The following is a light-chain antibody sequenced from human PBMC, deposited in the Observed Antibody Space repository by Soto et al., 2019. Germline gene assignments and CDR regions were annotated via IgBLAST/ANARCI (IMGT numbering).Light chain of an antibody. CDR2: DAS. J-gene: IGKJ1*01. CDR1: QSIIMW. Sequence: IQMTHSPSALSASVGDRATITFRSSQSIIMWLAWYQQKPGKAPKLLIYDASTLQSGVPSRYSGSGSGTEFTLTISNLQPDDFATYYCQQYESYSPWTFGQGTKADIK. V-gene: IGKV1-5*01. CDR3: QQYESYSPWT.